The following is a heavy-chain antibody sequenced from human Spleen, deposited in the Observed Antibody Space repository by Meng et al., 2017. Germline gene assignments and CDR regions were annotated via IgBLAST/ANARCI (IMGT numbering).Heavy chain of an antibody. V-gene: IGHV1-2*06. Sequence: QVHLVPSGSEVKKPGASVKVSCKASGYTFTDYSIHWVRQAPGQGLEWMGRINPNSGGTNYAQRFQGRVTMTTDTSTSTAYMELRSLRSDDTAVYYCARVWFEYYFDYWGQGTLVTVSS. D-gene: IGHD3-10*01. J-gene: IGHJ4*02. CDR1: GYTFTDYS. CDR2: INPNSGGT. CDR3: ARVWFEYYFDY.